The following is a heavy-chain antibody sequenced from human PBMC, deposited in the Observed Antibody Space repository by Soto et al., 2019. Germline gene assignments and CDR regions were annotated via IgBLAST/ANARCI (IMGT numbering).Heavy chain of an antibody. D-gene: IGHD2-15*01. CDR2: LSYDGGKQ. CDR1: GFTFRNYA. CDR3: ARGDRAELAVVIGVRPGEYGVDV. V-gene: IGHV3-30-3*01. Sequence: QVQLVESGGGVVQPGRSLRLSCAASGFTFRNYAMHWVRQAPGKGLECVAVLSYDGGKQFYRDYVKGRFTISRDNSKNTLYLQINSLRYEDTAVYYCARGDRAELAVVIGVRPGEYGVDVWGQGTTVTVSS. J-gene: IGHJ6*02.